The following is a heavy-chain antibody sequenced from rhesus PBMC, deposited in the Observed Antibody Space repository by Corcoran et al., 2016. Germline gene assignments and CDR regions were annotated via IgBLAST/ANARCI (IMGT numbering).Heavy chain of an antibody. Sequence: QVQLVQSGAEVKKPGSSVMLSCKASGYTFTAFYIHCVRQAPRQGLEWMGWINPYNGNTKYAQKFQGRVTMTSDTSTNAAYMGLSSLRSEDTAVYYCARGGLVIIAENYFDYWGQGVLVTVAS. CDR3: ARGGLVIIAENYFDY. J-gene: IGHJ4*01. V-gene: IGHV1S2*01. D-gene: IGHD3-3*01. CDR2: INPYNGNT. CDR1: GYTFTAFY.